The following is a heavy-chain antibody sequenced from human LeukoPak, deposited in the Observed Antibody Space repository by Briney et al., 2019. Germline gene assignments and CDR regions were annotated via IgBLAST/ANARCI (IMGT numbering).Heavy chain of an antibody. CDR2: ISSGSNYI. J-gene: IGHJ4*02. CDR3: ARDPNGRASY. Sequence: PGRSLRLSCAASGFSFGTYTMNWVRQAPGKGLEWVSSISSGSNYIHYGDSVKGRFTISRDNAKNSLYLQMNSLRAEDTAVYYCARDPNGRASYWGQGTLVTVSS. V-gene: IGHV3-21*01. CDR1: GFSFGTYT.